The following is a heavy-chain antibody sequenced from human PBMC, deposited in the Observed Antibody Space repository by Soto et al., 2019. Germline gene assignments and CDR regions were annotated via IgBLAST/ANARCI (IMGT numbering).Heavy chain of an antibody. D-gene: IGHD2-15*01. J-gene: IGHJ3*01. CDR1: GFSFSTSGMA. Sequence: QITLKESGPTLVKPTQTLTLTCTLSGFSFSTSGMAVGWIRQPPGKAPECLALIFWDGDKRYSPSLKTRLTLPKDTSENQVVLTMPNRDPVDSGTYYCAFRENLVPTGGVFDFWGRGTEVTVS. CDR3: AFRENLVPTGGVFDF. V-gene: IGHV2-5*02. CDR2: IFWDGDK.